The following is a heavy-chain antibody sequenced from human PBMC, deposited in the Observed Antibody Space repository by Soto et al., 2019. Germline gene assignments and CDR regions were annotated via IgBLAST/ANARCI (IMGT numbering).Heavy chain of an antibody. CDR3: KVVAATPAVY. Sequence: PGGSLRLSCAASGFTFSGSAMHWVRQASGKGLEWVGRIRSKANSYATAYAASVKGRFTISRDDSKNTAYLQMNSLKTEDTAVYYGKVVAATPAVYWCQGTLVTVSS. CDR2: IRSKANSYAT. D-gene: IGHD2-15*01. CDR1: GFTFSGSA. J-gene: IGHJ4*02. V-gene: IGHV3-73*01.